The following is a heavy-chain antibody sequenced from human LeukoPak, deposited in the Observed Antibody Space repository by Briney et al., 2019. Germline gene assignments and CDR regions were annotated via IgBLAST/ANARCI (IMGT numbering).Heavy chain of an antibody. CDR2: IWYDGINK. Sequence: GRSLRLSCAASGFTFRTFGMHWVRQAPGKGLEWVAIIWYDGINKYCADSVKGRFTISRDNAKNSLYLQMNSLRAEDTAVYYCARSIAAAVYFDYWGQGTLVTVSS. CDR1: GFTFRTFG. CDR3: ARSIAAAVYFDY. V-gene: IGHV3-33*03. D-gene: IGHD6-13*01. J-gene: IGHJ4*02.